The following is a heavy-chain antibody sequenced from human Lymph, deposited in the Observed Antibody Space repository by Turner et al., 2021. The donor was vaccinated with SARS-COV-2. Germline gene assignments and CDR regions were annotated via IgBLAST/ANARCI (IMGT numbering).Heavy chain of an antibody. J-gene: IGHJ6*02. CDR3: AENTGFLGGGDYYYYGMDV. D-gene: IGHD3-16*01. Sequence: QVQLVQSGAEVKKPGASVKVSCKASGYTFTSYDINCVRQATGQGLEETGCMKLNSGNIIYAQKCHASVAMTRKTTISTTYMELISLRSEDKAVDYCAENTGFLGGGDYYYYGMDVWGQGTTVTVSS. CDR1: GYTFTSYD. V-gene: IGHV1-8*01. CDR2: MKLNSGNI.